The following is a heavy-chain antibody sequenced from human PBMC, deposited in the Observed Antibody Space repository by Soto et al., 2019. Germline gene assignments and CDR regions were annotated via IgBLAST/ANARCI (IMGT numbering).Heavy chain of an antibody. CDR1: GFTFDDYA. CDR3: AKDPTPLGGTTGGPHS. D-gene: IGHD1-1*01. J-gene: IGHJ4*02. V-gene: IGHV3-9*01. Sequence: EVQLVESGGGLVQPGRSLRLSCAASGFTFDDYAMHWVRQAPGKGLEWVSGISWNSGSIGYADSVKGRFTISRDNAKNSLYLQMNSLIAEDTALYYCAKDPTPLGGTTGGPHSWGQGTLVTVSS. CDR2: ISWNSGSI.